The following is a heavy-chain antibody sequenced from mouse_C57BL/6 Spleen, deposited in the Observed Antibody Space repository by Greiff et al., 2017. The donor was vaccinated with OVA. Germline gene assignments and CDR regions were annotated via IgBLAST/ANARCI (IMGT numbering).Heavy chain of an antibody. Sequence: QVQLQQSGPGLVQPSQSLSITCTVSGFSLTSYGVHWVRQSPGKGLEWLGVIWRGGSTDYNAAFMSRLSITKDNSKSQVFFKMNSLQADDTAIYYCAKNCEFITTVVDWYFDVWGTGTTVTVSS. CDR1: GFSLTSYG. CDR3: AKNCEFITTVVDWYFDV. CDR2: IWRGGST. V-gene: IGHV2-5*01. D-gene: IGHD1-1*01. J-gene: IGHJ1*03.